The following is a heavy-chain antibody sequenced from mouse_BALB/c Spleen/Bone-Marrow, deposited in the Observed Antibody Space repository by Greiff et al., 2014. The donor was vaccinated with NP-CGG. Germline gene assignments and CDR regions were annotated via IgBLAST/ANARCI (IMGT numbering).Heavy chain of an antibody. CDR1: GYTFTRYT. D-gene: IGHD1-1*01. V-gene: IGHV1-4*01. Sequence: QVQLQQSGAELARPGASVKMSCQASGYTFTRYTMHWEKKRPGQGLEWIGYIIPNSGYSNYNQKFKDKATLTADKSSSTAYMQLSSLTSEDSAVYYGTIRYYAMDYWGQGTSVTVSS. CDR2: IIPNSGYS. J-gene: IGHJ4*01. CDR3: TIRYYAMDY.